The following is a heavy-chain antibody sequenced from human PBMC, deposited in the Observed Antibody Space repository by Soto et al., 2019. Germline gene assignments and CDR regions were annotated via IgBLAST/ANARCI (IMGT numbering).Heavy chain of an antibody. Sequence: EVQLVESGGGLVKSGGSLRLSCAGSGFTFSSSTMTWVRQAPGKGLEWVSSISSSSSYIYQPDSLKGRFTISRDNAKNSVLLQMSSLRAEDTAVFYCARDLGEVYATWAQGTMVTVSS. CDR2: ISSSSSYI. J-gene: IGHJ5*02. D-gene: IGHD2-8*01. CDR1: GFTFSSST. CDR3: ARDLGEVYAT. V-gene: IGHV3-21*01.